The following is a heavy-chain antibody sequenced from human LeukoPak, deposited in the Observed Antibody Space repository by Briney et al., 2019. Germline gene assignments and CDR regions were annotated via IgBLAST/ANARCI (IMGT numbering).Heavy chain of an antibody. D-gene: IGHD6-13*01. CDR2: ISSGGSTI. V-gene: IGHV3-11*01. CDR1: GFTFSDYY. CDR3: ARGAAARRCFDY. J-gene: IGHJ4*02. Sequence: GGSLRLSCAVSGFTFSDYYMSWIRQAPGKGLEWVSYISSGGSTISYADSVKGRFTISRDNAENSLYLQMNSLRAEDTAVYYCARGAAARRCFDYWGQGTLVTVYS.